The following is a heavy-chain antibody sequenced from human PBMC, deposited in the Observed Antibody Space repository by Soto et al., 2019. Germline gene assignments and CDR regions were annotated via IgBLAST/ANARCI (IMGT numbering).Heavy chain of an antibody. J-gene: IGHJ4*02. CDR3: ARGGRYAGWYVSYFNY. CDR1: GYTFIGYY. D-gene: IGHD6-19*01. V-gene: IGHV1-2*04. Sequence: QVQLVQSGAEVKKPGASVKVSCKASGYTFIGYYIHWVRQAPGQGLEWMGWINPNSGGTNCAQKFQGWVTMTRDTSISTAYMELSRVRSDDTAVYYCARGGRYAGWYVSYFNYWGQGTLVTVSS. CDR2: INPNSGGT.